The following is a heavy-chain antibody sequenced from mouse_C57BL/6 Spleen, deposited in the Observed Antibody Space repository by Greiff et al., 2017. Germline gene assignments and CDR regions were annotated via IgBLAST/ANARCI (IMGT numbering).Heavy chain of an antibody. CDR1: GFNIKTTY. J-gene: IGHJ2*01. Sequence: VQLQQSVPELVRPGASVKLSCTASGFNIKTTYLHWVKQRPEQGLEWIGRITPATGNPKYAPKFQGKATITADNSSNTADLQLSSLTSEDTAIYYCARTYGSRFFDYWGQGTTLTVSS. D-gene: IGHD1-1*01. CDR2: ITPATGNP. V-gene: IGHV14-3*01. CDR3: ARTYGSRFFDY.